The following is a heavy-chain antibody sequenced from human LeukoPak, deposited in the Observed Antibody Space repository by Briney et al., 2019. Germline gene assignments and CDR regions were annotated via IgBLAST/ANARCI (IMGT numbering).Heavy chain of an antibody. Sequence: PGGSLRLSCAASGFTFSSYEMNWVRQAPGKGLEWVSYISSSGSTIYYADSVKGRFTISRDNAKDSLYLQMNSLRAEDTAVYYCARETYYYDSSGYLFDYWGQGTLVTASS. J-gene: IGHJ4*02. D-gene: IGHD3-22*01. V-gene: IGHV3-48*03. CDR2: ISSSGSTI. CDR3: ARETYYYDSSGYLFDY. CDR1: GFTFSSYE.